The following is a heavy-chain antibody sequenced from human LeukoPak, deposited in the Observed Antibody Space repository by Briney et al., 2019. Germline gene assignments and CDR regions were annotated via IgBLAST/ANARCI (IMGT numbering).Heavy chain of an antibody. CDR1: GFTFSSYS. CDR3: ASGGAYGDHFDY. J-gene: IGHJ4*02. CDR2: ISSSSSYI. V-gene: IGHV3-21*01. Sequence: GGSLRLSCAAPGFTFSSYSMNWVRQAPGKGLEWVSSISSSSSYIYYADSVKGRFTISRDNAKNSLYLQMNSLRAEDTAVYYCASGGAYGDHFDYWGQGTLVTVSS. D-gene: IGHD4-17*01.